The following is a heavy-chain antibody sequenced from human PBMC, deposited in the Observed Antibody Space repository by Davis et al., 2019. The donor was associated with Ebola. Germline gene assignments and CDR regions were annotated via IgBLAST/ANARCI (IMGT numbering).Heavy chain of an antibody. Sequence: AASVKVSCKASGYTFTSYGISWVRQAPGQGLEWMGWISAYNGNTNYAQKLQGRVTMTTDTSTSTAYMELRSLRSDDTAVYYCARDPHWTAMVIYYYYYGMDVWGQGTTVTVSS. CDR1: GYTFTSYG. CDR2: ISAYNGNT. D-gene: IGHD5-18*01. CDR3: ARDPHWTAMVIYYYYYGMDV. V-gene: IGHV1-18*01. J-gene: IGHJ6*02.